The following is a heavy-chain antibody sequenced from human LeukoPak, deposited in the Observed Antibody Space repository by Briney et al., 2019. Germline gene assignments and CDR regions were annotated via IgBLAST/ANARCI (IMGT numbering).Heavy chain of an antibody. J-gene: IGHJ4*02. CDR2: IYYSGST. D-gene: IGHD6-6*01. CDR3: ARGTHSSSPIPLDF. CDR1: GGSMSTYY. Sequence: SETLSLTCTVSGGSMSTYYWSWIRQPPGKGLEWVGYIYYSGSTAYDPALKSRVTISVDTSKNQFSLKLNSLTAADTAVYYCARGTHSSSPIPLDFWGQGTLVTVSS. V-gene: IGHV4-59*01.